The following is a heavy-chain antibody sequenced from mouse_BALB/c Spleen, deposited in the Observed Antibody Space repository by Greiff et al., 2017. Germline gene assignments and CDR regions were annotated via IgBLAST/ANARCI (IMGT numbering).Heavy chain of an antibody. CDR2: INPSNGRT. J-gene: IGHJ3*01. V-gene: IGHV1S81*02. Sequence: VQLQQPGAELVKPGASVKLSCKASGYTFTSYWMHWVKQRPGQGLEWIGEINPSNGRTNYNEKFKSKATLTVDKSSSTAYMQLSSLTSEDSAVYYCARFGYYGSSPWFAYWGQGTLVTVSA. CDR1: GYTFTSYW. D-gene: IGHD1-1*01. CDR3: ARFGYYGSSPWFAY.